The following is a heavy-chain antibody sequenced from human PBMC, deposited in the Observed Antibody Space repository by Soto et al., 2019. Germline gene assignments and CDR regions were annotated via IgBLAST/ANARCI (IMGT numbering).Heavy chain of an antibody. D-gene: IGHD2-2*01. CDR2: ISFDGTNK. V-gene: IGHV3-30*03. J-gene: IGHJ5*02. CDR1: GFTFSNYG. Sequence: GGSLRLSCEASGFTFSNYGIHWVRQAPGKGLEWVAVISFDGTNKRHAESVKGRFTISRDNSKNTMYLQMNSLGPEDTAMYYCARDNAPYFSTTSCPVDLWGPGTLVTVSS. CDR3: ARDNAPYFSTTSCPVDL.